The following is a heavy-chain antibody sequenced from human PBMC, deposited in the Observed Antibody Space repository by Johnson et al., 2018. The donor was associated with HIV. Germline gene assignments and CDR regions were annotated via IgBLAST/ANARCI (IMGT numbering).Heavy chain of an antibody. Sequence: VQLVESGGGVVQPGRSLRLSCAASGFTFSSYAMHWVRQAPGKGLEWVAVISYDGSNKYYADSVKGRFTISRDNSKNTLYLQMNSLRAEDTAVYYCARSVVYCSGGSCSPDAFDIWGQGTMVTVSS. CDR2: ISYDGSNK. V-gene: IGHV3-30-3*01. CDR1: GFTFSSYA. CDR3: ARSVVYCSGGSCSPDAFDI. D-gene: IGHD2-15*01. J-gene: IGHJ3*02.